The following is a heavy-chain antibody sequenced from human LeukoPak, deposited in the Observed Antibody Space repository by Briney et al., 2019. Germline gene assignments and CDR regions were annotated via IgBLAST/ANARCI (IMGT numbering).Heavy chain of an antibody. CDR2: IYYSGST. CDR3: ARQAAGLFDY. V-gene: IGHV4-59*08. J-gene: IGHJ4*02. D-gene: IGHD6-13*01. Sequence: SETLSLTCTVSGGSISSYYWSWIRQPPGKGLEWIGYIYYSGSTNYNPSLKSRVTISVDTSKNQFSLKLSSVTAADTAVYYCARQAAGLFDYWGQGTLVTVSS. CDR1: GGSISSYY.